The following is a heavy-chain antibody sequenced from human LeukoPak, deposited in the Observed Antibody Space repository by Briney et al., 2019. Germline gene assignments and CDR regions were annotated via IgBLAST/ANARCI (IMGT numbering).Heavy chain of an antibody. CDR1: DFTFANYA. Sequence: GGSLRLSCVGSDFTFANYAMTWVRLTPGKGLEWVSSIKGSGSYAMYADSVSGRFTISRDNSRNTLYLQMNRLRAEDTDIYYCASGSTPGSGYYFDSWGPGTLVTVSS. V-gene: IGHV3-23*01. CDR3: ASGSTPGSGYYFDS. J-gene: IGHJ4*01. D-gene: IGHD3-22*01. CDR2: IKGSGSYA.